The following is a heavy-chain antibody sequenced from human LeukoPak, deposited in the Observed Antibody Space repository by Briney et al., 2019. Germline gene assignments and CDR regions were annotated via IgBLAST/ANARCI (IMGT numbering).Heavy chain of an antibody. V-gene: IGHV4-39*01. CDR1: GGSISSSSYY. Sequence: SETLSLTCTVSGGSISSSSYYWGWIRQPPGKGLEWIGSIYYSGSTYYNPSLKSRVTISVDTSKNQFSLKLSSVTAADTAVCYCARLGFRWFSNYYGSAWGQGTLVTVSS. CDR2: IYYSGST. D-gene: IGHD3-10*01. J-gene: IGHJ4*02. CDR3: ARLGFRWFSNYYGSA.